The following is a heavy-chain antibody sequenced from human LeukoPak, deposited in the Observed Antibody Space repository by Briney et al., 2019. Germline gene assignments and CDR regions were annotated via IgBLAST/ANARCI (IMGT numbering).Heavy chain of an antibody. CDR3: AKDPPTTGTTFDN. Sequence: GGSLRLSCAASGFTFDDYAMSWVRQAPGKGLEWVSSIGGGGVDTYYADSVKGRFTISRDNSKNTLYLQMNSLRVEDTAVYYCAKDPPTTGTTFDNWGRGTLVTVSS. D-gene: IGHD1-1*01. V-gene: IGHV3-23*01. J-gene: IGHJ4*02. CDR2: IGGGGVDT. CDR1: GFTFDDYA.